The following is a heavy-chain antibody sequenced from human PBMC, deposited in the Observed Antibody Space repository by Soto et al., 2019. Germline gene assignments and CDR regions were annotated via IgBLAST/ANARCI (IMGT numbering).Heavy chain of an antibody. J-gene: IGHJ6*02. CDR1: GFTFSSYG. Sequence: QVQLVESGGGVVQPGRSLRLSCAASGFTFSSYGMHWVRQAPGKGLEWVAVIWYDGSNKYYADSVKGRFTISRDNSKNTLYLQMNSLRAEDTTVYYCAREPRDIVLVPAAMSHVYYYYYVMDVWGQWTTVTVSS. CDR2: IWYDGSNK. CDR3: AREPRDIVLVPAAMSHVYYYYYVMDV. V-gene: IGHV3-33*01. D-gene: IGHD2-2*01.